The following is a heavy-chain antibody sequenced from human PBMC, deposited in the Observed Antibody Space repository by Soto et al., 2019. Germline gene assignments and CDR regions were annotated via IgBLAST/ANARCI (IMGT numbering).Heavy chain of an antibody. CDR2: IWYDGSNK. D-gene: IGHD6-19*01. CDR1: GFTFSSYG. V-gene: IGHV3-33*01. Sequence: VGSLRLSCAASGFTFSSYGMHWVRQAPGKGLEWVAVIWYDGSNKYYADSVKGRFTISRDNSKNTLYLQMNSLRAEDTAVYYCARGSIAVAGTSFDYWGQGTLVTVSS. J-gene: IGHJ4*02. CDR3: ARGSIAVAGTSFDY.